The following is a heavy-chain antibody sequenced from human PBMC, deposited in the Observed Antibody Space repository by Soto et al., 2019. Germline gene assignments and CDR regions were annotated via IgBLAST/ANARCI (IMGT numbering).Heavy chain of an antibody. CDR2: ISYDGSNK. CDR1: GFTFSSYA. D-gene: IGHD3-22*01. V-gene: IGHV3-30-3*01. J-gene: IGHJ4*02. CDR3: AREGSAGYYYDSSGYYYVPYYFDY. Sequence: QVQLVESGGGVVQPGRSLRRSCAASGFTFSSYAMHWVRQAPGKGLEWVAVISYDGSNKYYADSVKGRFTISRDNSKNTLYLQMNSLRAEDTAVYYCAREGSAGYYYDSSGYYYVPYYFDYWGQGTLVTVSS.